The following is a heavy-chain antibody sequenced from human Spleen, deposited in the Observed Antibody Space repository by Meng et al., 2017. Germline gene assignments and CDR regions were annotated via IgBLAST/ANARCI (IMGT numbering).Heavy chain of an antibody. D-gene: IGHD6-19*01. CDR2: ISDSGSHS. Sequence: EVQLVESGGGLVKPGTSLRLSCAASGFTFRSYSMNWVRQAPGKGLEWVSSISDSGSHSYYAESLKGRFTISRDNAKNSLYLQMNSLRAEDTAVYYCATISPAGIAVAGIDNWGQGTLVTVSS. CDR3: ATISPAGIAVAGIDN. J-gene: IGHJ4*02. CDR1: GFTFRSYS. V-gene: IGHV3-21*06.